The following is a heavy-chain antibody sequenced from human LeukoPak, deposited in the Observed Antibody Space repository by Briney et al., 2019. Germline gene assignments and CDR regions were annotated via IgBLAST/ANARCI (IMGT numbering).Heavy chain of an antibody. D-gene: IGHD1-26*01. CDR1: GFTFSSYA. Sequence: GRSLRLSCAASGFTFSSYAMHWVRQAPGKGLEWVAAISYDGSNKYYADSVKGRFTISRDNSKNTLYLQMNSLRAEDTAVYYCASSEWELTSLGYWGQGTLVTVSS. CDR2: ISYDGSNK. V-gene: IGHV3-30-3*01. CDR3: ASSEWELTSLGY. J-gene: IGHJ4*02.